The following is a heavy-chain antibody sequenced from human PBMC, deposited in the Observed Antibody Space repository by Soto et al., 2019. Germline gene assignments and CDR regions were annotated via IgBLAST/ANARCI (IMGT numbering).Heavy chain of an antibody. CDR3: AKDHRSSRPRPGGFDP. CDR1: GVTFSSYA. Sequence: WGSLRLSCAASGVTFSSYAMSWVRHAPGKGLEWCSAISGSGGSTYYADSVKGRFTISRDNSKNTLYLQMNSLRAEDTAVYYCAKDHRSSRPRPGGFDPWGQGTLVTVSS. J-gene: IGHJ5*02. CDR2: ISGSGGST. V-gene: IGHV3-23*01. D-gene: IGHD6-13*01.